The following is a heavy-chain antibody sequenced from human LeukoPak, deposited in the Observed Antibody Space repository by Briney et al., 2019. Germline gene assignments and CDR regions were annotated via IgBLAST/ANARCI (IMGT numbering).Heavy chain of an antibody. J-gene: IGHJ5*02. CDR2: ISSYNGNT. CDR1: GYTFTTYG. CDR3: ARDQSIAARLEWFDP. D-gene: IGHD6-6*01. Sequence: ASVEVSCKASGYTFTTYGISWVRQAPGQGLEWMGWISSYNGNTNYAQKLQGRVTMTTDTSTSTAYMELRSLRSDDTAVYYCARDQSIAARLEWFDPWGQGTLVTVSS. V-gene: IGHV1-18*01.